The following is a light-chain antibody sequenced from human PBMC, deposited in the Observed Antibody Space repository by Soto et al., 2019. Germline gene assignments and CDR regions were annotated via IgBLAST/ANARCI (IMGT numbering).Light chain of an antibody. V-gene: IGLV1-40*01. CDR3: QSYDSSLSAWKV. Sequence: QSVLTQPPSVSGAPGQRVSISCTGSNTNIXAGYDVNWYQQLPGTAPKLLIYANINRPSGVPDRFSGSKSGASAFLVITGLQAEDEADYYCQSYDSSLSAWKVFGGGTKLTVL. CDR2: ANI. J-gene: IGLJ3*02. CDR1: NTNIXAGYD.